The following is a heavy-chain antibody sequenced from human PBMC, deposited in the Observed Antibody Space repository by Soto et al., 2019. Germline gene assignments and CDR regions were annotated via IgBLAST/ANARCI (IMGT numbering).Heavy chain of an antibody. CDR3: ARRYGGTFDY. D-gene: IGHD2-15*01. CDR1: GGSISSYY. J-gene: IGHJ4*02. V-gene: IGHV4-59*08. CDR2: IYYSGST. Sequence: QVPLQESRPGLVKPSETLSLTCTVSGGSISSYYWSWIRQPPGKGLEWIGYIYYSGSTNYNPSLKSRVTISVDTSKNQFSLKLSSVTAADTAVYYCARRYGGTFDYWGQGTLVTVSS.